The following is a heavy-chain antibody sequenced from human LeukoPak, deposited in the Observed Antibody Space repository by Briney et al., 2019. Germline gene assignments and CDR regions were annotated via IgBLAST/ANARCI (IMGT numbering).Heavy chain of an antibody. D-gene: IGHD3-10*01. CDR1: GYTFTGYY. CDR3: ARVRGRGFDP. CDR2: MNPNSGNT. Sequence: ASVKVSCKASGYTFTGYYMHWVRQAPGQGLEWMGWMNPNSGNTGYAQKFQGRVTMTRNTSISTAYMELSSLRSEDTAVYYCARVRGRGFDPWGQGTLVTVSS. V-gene: IGHV1-8*02. J-gene: IGHJ5*02.